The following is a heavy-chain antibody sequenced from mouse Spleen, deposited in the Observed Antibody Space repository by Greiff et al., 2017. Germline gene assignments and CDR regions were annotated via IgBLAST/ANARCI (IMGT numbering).Heavy chain of an antibody. CDR2: IDPENGDT. J-gene: IGHJ4*01. CDR1: GFNIKDYY. CDR3: NANYGNYSAMDY. D-gene: IGHD2-1*01. Sequence: EVQLQQSGAELVRSGASVKLSCTASGFNIKDYYMHWVKQRPEQGLEWIGWIDPENGDTEYAPKFQGKATMTADTSSNTAYLQLSSLTSEDTAVYYCNANYGNYSAMDYWGQGTSVTVSS. V-gene: IGHV14-4*02.